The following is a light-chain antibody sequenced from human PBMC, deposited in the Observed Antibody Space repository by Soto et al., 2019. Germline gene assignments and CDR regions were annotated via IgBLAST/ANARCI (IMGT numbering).Light chain of an antibody. CDR2: GAS. CDR3: QQYNNWPPE. V-gene: IGKV3-15*01. CDR1: QSVSSN. J-gene: IGKJ1*01. Sequence: EMVLTHSPGTLSLSPGERATLSCRASQSVSSNLAWYQQKPGQAPRLLIYGASTRATGIPARFSGSGSGTEFTLTISSLQPEDFAVYYCQQYNNWPPEFGQGTKVDI.